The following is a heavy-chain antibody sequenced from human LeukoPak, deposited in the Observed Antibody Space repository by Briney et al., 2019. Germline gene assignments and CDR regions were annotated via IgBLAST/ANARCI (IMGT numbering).Heavy chain of an antibody. Sequence: GASVKVSCTASGYTFTGYYMHWVRQAPGQGLEWMGWINPNSGGTNYAQKFQGRVTMTRDTSISTAYMELSRLRSDDTAVYYCARIVRPYETKTIWFDPWGQGTLVTVSS. CDR3: ARIVRPYETKTIWFDP. V-gene: IGHV1-2*02. J-gene: IGHJ5*02. D-gene: IGHD1-7*01. CDR2: INPNSGGT. CDR1: GYTFTGYY.